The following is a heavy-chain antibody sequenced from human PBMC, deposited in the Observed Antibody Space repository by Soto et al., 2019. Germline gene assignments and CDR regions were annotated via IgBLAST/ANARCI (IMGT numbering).Heavy chain of an antibody. CDR3: ARGDRGAFDI. D-gene: IGHD1-26*01. V-gene: IGHV3-74*01. CDR1: GFTFSYYW. J-gene: IGHJ3*02. CDR2: IHSDGSST. Sequence: EVQLVESGGGLVQPGESLRLSCAASGFTFSYYWMHWVRQAPGKGLVWVSRIHSDGSSTTYADSVKGRFTISRDNARNTVYLPMNSLRVEDPAAYYCARGDRGAFDIWGQGTVVTVSS.